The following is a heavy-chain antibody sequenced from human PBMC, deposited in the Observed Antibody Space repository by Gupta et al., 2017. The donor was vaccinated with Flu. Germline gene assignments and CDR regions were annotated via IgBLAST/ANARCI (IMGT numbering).Heavy chain of an antibody. J-gene: IGHJ3*02. V-gene: IGHV3-53*05. Sequence: IYSGGSTYYADSVKGRFTISRDNSKNTLYLQMNSLRAEDTAVYYCAREYCGSTSCPYAFDIWGQGTMVTVSS. CDR3: AREYCGSTSCPYAFDI. D-gene: IGHD2-2*01. CDR2: IYSGGST.